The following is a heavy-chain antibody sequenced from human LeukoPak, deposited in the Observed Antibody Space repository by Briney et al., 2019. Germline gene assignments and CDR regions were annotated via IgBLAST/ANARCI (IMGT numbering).Heavy chain of an antibody. CDR3: ASRSSSWYYFDY. V-gene: IGHV3-33*01. CDR2: MWKDGGDK. D-gene: IGHD6-13*01. CDR1: GFSFNSYG. Sequence: PGGSLRLSCLVSGFSFNSYGIHWVRQSPGKGLEWVAFMWKDGGDKYYADSVKGRFTISRDNSKNTLYLQMNSLRAEDTAVYYCASRSSSWYYFDYWGQGTLVTVSS. J-gene: IGHJ4*02.